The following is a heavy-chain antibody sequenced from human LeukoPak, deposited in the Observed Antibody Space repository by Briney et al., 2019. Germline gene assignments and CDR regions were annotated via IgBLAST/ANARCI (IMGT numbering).Heavy chain of an antibody. V-gene: IGHV3-7*04. D-gene: IGHD5-18*01. CDR3: ARDRYGVFDP. CDR2: IKQDGSEK. CDR1: GFSFSSYG. Sequence: GGSLRLSCAASGFSFSSYGMHWARQAPGKGLEWVANIKQDGSEKYYVDSVKGQFTISRDNAKNSLYLQMNSLRAEDTAVYYCARDRYGVFDPWGQGTLVTVSS. J-gene: IGHJ5*02.